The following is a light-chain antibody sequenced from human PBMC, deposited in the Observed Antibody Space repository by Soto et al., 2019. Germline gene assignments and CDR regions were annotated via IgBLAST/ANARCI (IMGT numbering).Light chain of an antibody. CDR1: QSVSSSY. V-gene: IGKV3-20*01. CDR3: HQSDSSPLT. CDR2: GAS. Sequence: EIVLTQSPGTLSLSPGERATLSYSASQSVSSSYLAWYQQKPGQAPRLLIYGASSRATGIPDRFSGSGSGTDFTLTISRLEPEDFAVYYCHQSDSSPLTFGGGTKVEIK. J-gene: IGKJ4*01.